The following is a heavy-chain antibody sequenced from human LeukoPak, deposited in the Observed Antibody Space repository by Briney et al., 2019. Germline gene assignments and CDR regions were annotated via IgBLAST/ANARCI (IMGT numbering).Heavy chain of an antibody. CDR1: GGSISSSSYY. Sequence: SETLSLTCTVSGGSISSSSYYWGWIRQPPGKGLEWIGSIYYSGTTNHNPSLKSRVTTSVDTSKNQFSLSLRSVTAADTAVYYCARSGRTEYGDYPFGYWGQGTLVTVSS. V-gene: IGHV4-39*07. J-gene: IGHJ4*02. CDR2: IYYSGTT. D-gene: IGHD4-17*01. CDR3: ARSGRTEYGDYPFGY.